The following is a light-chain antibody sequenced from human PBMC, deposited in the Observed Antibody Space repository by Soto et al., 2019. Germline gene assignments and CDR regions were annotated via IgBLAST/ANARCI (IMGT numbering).Light chain of an antibody. CDR1: QGISSW. CDR2: GAS. J-gene: IGKJ4*01. CDR3: QQANSFPHT. V-gene: IGKV1-12*01. Sequence: DIQMTQSPSSVSASVGDRVTITCRASQGISSWLAWYQQKPGKAPNLLIYGASNLQRGVPSRFSGSGAGTEFTLTISSLQPEDFAIYYCQQANSFPHTFGGGTKVEIK.